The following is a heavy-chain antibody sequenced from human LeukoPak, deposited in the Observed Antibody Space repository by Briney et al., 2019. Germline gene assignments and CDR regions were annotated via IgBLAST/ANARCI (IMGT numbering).Heavy chain of an antibody. CDR2: IRVNGGST. V-gene: IGHV3-23*01. Sequence: PGGSLRLSCAASGFTFSNYDMNWVRQAPGKGLEWVSGIRVNGGSTYYADSVKGRFTISRDNSKNTLYLQMNSLRAEDTAVYYCARDGGAAAGTYYYYGMDVWGQGTTVTVSS. CDR1: GFTFSNYD. J-gene: IGHJ6*02. D-gene: IGHD6-13*01. CDR3: ARDGGAAAGTYYYYGMDV.